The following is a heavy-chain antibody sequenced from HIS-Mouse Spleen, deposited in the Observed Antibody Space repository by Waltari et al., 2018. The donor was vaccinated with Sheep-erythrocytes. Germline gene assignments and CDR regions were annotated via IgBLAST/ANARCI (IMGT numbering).Heavy chain of an antibody. CDR1: GFTFSSYS. Sequence: EVQLVESGGGLVKPGGSLRLSCAASGFTFSSYSMNWVRQAPGKGLEWGSSISSSRSYIYYAASVKGRFTISRDNAKNSLYLQMNSLRAEDTAVYYCARDRRSSWHFDYWGQGTLVTVSS. J-gene: IGHJ4*02. CDR3: ARDRRSSWHFDY. D-gene: IGHD6-13*01. CDR2: ISSSRSYI. V-gene: IGHV3-21*01.